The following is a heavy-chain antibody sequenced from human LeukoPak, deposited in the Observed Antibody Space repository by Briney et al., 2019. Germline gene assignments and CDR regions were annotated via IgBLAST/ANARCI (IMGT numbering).Heavy chain of an antibody. V-gene: IGHV4-30-4*01. D-gene: IGHD4-11*01. CDR1: GGSISSGDFY. CDR2: IYHSGIT. CDR3: ARDRSTVDYYGLDV. J-gene: IGHJ6*02. Sequence: SETLSLTCTVSGGSISSGDFYWSWIRQPPEKGLEYIGYIYHSGITFYNPSLRSRVTVSIDTSRNQFSLKLSSVTAADTAVYYCARDRSTVDYYGLDVWGQGTTVIVSS.